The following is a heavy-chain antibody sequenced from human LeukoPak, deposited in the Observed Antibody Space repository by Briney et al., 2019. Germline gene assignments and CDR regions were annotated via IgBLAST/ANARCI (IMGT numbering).Heavy chain of an antibody. CDR1: GFTFSGST. J-gene: IGHJ4*02. Sequence: GGSLKLCCAASGFTFSGSTMHWVRQAAGKGLEWVGRIRSKANSYATAYAASVKGRFTISRDDSKNTAYLQMNSLKTEDTAVYYCTTVITTMVWGQGTLVTVSS. V-gene: IGHV3-73*01. D-gene: IGHD5-18*01. CDR2: IRSKANSYAT. CDR3: TTVITTMV.